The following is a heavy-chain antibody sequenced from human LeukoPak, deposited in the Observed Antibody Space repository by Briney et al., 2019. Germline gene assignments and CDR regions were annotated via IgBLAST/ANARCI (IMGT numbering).Heavy chain of an antibody. CDR3: AREGSSSSLGG. D-gene: IGHD6-6*01. CDR2: MNPNSGNT. CDR1: AYTFTSYD. V-gene: IGHV1-8*01. Sequence: GASVKVSCKASAYTFTSYDINWVRQATGQGLEWMGWMNPNSGNTGYAQKFQGRVTMTRTTSISTAYMELSRLRSKATAAYYCAREGSSSSLGGWGQGTLVTVS. J-gene: IGHJ4*02.